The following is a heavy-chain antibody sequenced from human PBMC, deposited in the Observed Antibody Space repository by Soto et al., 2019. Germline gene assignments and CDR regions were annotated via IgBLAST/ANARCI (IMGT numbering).Heavy chain of an antibody. V-gene: IGHV1-2*02. CDR1: GYRFTGYG. J-gene: IGHJ5*02. D-gene: IGHD6-13*01. Sequence: ASVKVSCKASGYRFTGYGLHWVRQAPGQGLQWMGWINPKSGATDYAQKFRGRVTMTRDTSVNLAYLHLSSLTSADPAVYYCARGWGIAAPGPNWFDPWGQGTLVTVSS. CDR2: INPKSGAT. CDR3: ARGWGIAAPGPNWFDP.